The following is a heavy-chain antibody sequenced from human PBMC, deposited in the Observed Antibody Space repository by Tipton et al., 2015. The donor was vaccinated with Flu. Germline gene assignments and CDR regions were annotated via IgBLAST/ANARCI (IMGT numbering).Heavy chain of an antibody. CDR2: IHTSAGT. V-gene: IGHV4-38-2*01. CDR1: GEALGSSYY. CDR3: ARHTGDSVRGVVDY. D-gene: IGHD3-10*02. J-gene: IGHJ4*02. Sequence: GEALGSSYYWAWIRQPPGRGLEWIGNIHTSAGTYYNLSLKSRVTISVDTSKNQFSLKLNSVTAADTAVYYCARHTGDSVRGVVDYWGQGTLVTVSS.